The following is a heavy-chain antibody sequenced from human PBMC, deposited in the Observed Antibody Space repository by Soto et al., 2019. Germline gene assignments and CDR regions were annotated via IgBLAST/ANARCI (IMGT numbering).Heavy chain of an antibody. V-gene: IGHV3-23*01. CDR2: LSNTGRRT. D-gene: IGHD1-26*01. CDR1: VFPFGANA. CDR3: ATEMGATQGPFDN. J-gene: IGHJ4*02. Sequence: PGGSLRLSCVVSVFPFGANARSWVRQAPGKGLEWVSGLSNTGRRTSYADSVKGRFNISRDNSENTVYLQMNSLRVEDTAVYYCATEMGATQGPFDNWGQGTLVTVYS.